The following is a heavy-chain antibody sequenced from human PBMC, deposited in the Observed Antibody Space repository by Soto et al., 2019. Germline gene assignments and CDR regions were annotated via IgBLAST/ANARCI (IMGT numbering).Heavy chain of an antibody. CDR3: AREDILGTRSFDY. Sequence: PGGSLRLSCAASGFSFDMYSMNWVRQAPGKGLEWVSHISSNSVTIYDTDSGRGRFTISRDNAKNSLYLQMNSLRDEDTAVYYCAREDILGTRSFDYWGQGTLVTVSS. CDR1: GFSFDMYS. V-gene: IGHV3-48*02. D-gene: IGHD1-26*01. CDR2: ISSNSVTI. J-gene: IGHJ4*02.